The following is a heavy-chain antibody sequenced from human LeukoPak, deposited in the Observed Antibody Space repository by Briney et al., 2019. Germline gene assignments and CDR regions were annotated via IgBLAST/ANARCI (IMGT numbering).Heavy chain of an antibody. CDR3: ARDGRAVAAQGYYFDF. CDR2: ISRSSTYI. D-gene: IGHD6-19*01. Sequence: GGSLRLSCAASGFTFSSYSMNWVRQAPGKGLEWVSSISRSSTYINYADSVKGRLTVSRDNAKSSLFLEMNSLRAEDTAVYYCARDGRAVAAQGYYFDFWGQGTLVTVSS. V-gene: IGHV3-21*06. J-gene: IGHJ4*02. CDR1: GFTFSSYS.